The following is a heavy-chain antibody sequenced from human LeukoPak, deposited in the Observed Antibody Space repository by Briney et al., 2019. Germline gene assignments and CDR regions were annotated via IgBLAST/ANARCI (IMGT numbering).Heavy chain of an antibody. J-gene: IGHJ6*03. Sequence: ASVKVSCKASGYTFTGYYMHWVRQAPGQGLEWMGWINPNSGGTNYAQKFQGGVTMTRDTSISTAYMELSRLRSDDTAVYYCARLAVAGTLYYYYYMDVWGKGTTVTISS. V-gene: IGHV1-2*02. CDR2: INPNSGGT. CDR3: ARLAVAGTLYYYYYMDV. D-gene: IGHD6-19*01. CDR1: GYTFTGYY.